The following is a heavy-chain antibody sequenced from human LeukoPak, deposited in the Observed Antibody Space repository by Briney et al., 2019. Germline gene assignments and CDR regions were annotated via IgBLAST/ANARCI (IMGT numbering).Heavy chain of an antibody. V-gene: IGHV1-69*13. Sequence: SVKVSCKASGYTFTSYGISWVRQAPGQGLEWMGGIIPIFGTANYAQKFQGRVTITADESTSTAYMELSSLRSEDTAVYYCARGGYYGSGSYYNWDLYCYMDVWGKGTTVTISS. CDR3: ARGGYYGSGSYYNWDLYCYMDV. D-gene: IGHD3-10*01. CDR1: GYTFTSYG. CDR2: IIPIFGTA. J-gene: IGHJ6*03.